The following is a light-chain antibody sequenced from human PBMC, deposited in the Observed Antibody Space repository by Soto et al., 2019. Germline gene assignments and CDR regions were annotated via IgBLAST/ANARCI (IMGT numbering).Light chain of an antibody. CDR3: QRSLRGPLT. CDR2: AAS. CDR1: RNISNS. V-gene: IGKV1-39*01. J-gene: IGKJ4*01. Sequence: DIQMTQSPSSLSASVGDTVTVTCRASRNISNSLNWYQQKPGEAPKLLMYAASSLQSGVPSRFSGIGSRTDFTLTISSLQPEDFATFLCQRSLRGPLTFGGGS.